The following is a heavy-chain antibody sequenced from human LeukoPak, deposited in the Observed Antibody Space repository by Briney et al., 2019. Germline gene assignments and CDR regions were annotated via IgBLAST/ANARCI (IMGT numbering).Heavy chain of an antibody. V-gene: IGHV4-34*01. Sequence: GSLRLSCAASGFTFSSYWMSWVRQAPGKGLEWIGEINHSGSTNYNPSLKSRVTISVDTSKNQFSLKLSSVTAADTAVYYCARAIVVVTATGYYYYGMDVWGQGTTVTVSS. CDR3: ARAIVVVTATGYYYYGMDV. D-gene: IGHD2-21*02. CDR1: GFTFSSYW. J-gene: IGHJ6*02. CDR2: INHSGST.